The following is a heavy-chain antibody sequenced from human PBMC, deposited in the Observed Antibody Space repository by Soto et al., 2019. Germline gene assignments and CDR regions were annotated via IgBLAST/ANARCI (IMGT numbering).Heavy chain of an antibody. CDR2: INHSGST. D-gene: IGHD6-13*01. CDR1: GGSFSGYY. CDR3: AAGLYSSSSWFDP. Sequence: QVQLQQWGAGLLKPSETLSLTCAVYGGSFSGYYWSWIRQPPGKGLEWIGAINHSGSTNYNPSLKSRVTISGDTSKNQFSLKRSSVTAADTAVYYCAAGLYSSSSWFDPWGQGTLVTVSS. V-gene: IGHV4-34*01. J-gene: IGHJ5*02.